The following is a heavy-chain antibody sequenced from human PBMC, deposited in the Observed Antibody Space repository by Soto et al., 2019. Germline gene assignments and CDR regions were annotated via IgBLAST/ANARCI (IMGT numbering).Heavy chain of an antibody. Sequence: ASVKVSCKASGYTFTSYDINWVRQATGQGLEWMGWMNPNSGNTGYAQKFQGRVTMTRNTSISTAYMELSSLRSEDTAVYYCARGRYSSSSLYYYGMDVWGQGTTVTVSS. J-gene: IGHJ6*02. CDR1: GYTFTSYD. CDR2: MNPNSGNT. V-gene: IGHV1-8*01. D-gene: IGHD6-6*01. CDR3: ARGRYSSSSLYYYGMDV.